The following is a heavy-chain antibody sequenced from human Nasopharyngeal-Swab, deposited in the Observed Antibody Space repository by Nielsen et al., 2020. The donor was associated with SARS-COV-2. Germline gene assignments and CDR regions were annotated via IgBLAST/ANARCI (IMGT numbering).Heavy chain of an antibody. CDR3: ASRGAANDPSTRDLPYSRRTFDL. J-gene: IGHJ2*01. V-gene: IGHV3-53*01. CDR2: IHSDGNT. D-gene: IGHD4-11*01. CDR1: GFPLSHYY. Sequence: GESLKISCAASGFPLSHYYMTWVRQAPGKGLEWVSTIHSDGNTYFADSVRGRFSSYRDNYRNTLSLEMNNLRAEDTAVYYCASRGAANDPSTRDLPYSRRTFDLWGRGTLVTVSS.